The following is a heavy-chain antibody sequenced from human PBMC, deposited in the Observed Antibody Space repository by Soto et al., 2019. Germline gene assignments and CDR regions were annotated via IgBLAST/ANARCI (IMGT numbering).Heavy chain of an antibody. J-gene: IGHJ6*02. V-gene: IGHV5-10-1*01. CDR1: GYSFTSYW. CDR2: IDPSDSYT. CDR3: ARGSNYYYGMDV. D-gene: IGHD4-4*01. Sequence: GESLKISCKGSGYSFTSYWIGWVHQMPGKGLEWMGRIDPSDSYTNYSPSFQGHVTISADKSISTAYLQWSSLKASDTAMYYCARGSNYYYGMDVWGQGATVTVSS.